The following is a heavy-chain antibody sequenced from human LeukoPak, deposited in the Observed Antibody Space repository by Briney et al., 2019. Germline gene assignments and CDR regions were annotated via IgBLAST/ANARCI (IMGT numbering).Heavy chain of an antibody. J-gene: IGHJ5*02. CDR1: GASVTIDY. D-gene: IGHD3-22*01. CDR2: ISNSGRT. V-gene: IGHV4-59*08. CDR3: TRHYDSDSSGDPDWFDP. Sequence: SETLSLTCSVSGASVTIDYWSWLRQPPGKGLEWLGHISNSGRTTYRSSLKSRVTISLDTSRNQFSLKLTSVTAADTAIYYCTRHYDSDSSGDPDWFDPWGQGTLVTVSS.